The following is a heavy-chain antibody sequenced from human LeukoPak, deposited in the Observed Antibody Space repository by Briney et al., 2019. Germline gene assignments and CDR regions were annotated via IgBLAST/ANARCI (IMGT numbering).Heavy chain of an antibody. D-gene: IGHD5-24*01. CDR1: GGSISSYY. Sequence: PSETLSLTCTVSGGSISSYYWSWIRQPPGKGLEWIGYIYYSGSTNYNPSLKSRVTISVDTSKNQFSLKLSSVTAADTAVYYCARAEAIRAWFDPWGQGTLVTVSS. CDR2: IYYSGST. V-gene: IGHV4-59*01. CDR3: ARAEAIRAWFDP. J-gene: IGHJ5*02.